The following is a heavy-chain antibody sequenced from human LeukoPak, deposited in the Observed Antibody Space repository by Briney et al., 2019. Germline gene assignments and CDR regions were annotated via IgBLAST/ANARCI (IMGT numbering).Heavy chain of an antibody. V-gene: IGHV3-64*01. D-gene: IGHD5-12*01. CDR3: ARDMERIVAPPV. CDR2: ISSNGGST. J-gene: IGHJ3*01. Sequence: GGSLRLSCAASGFTFSSYAMHWVRQAPGKGLEYVSAISSNGGSTYYANSVKGRFTISRDNSKNTLYLQMGSLRAEDTAVYYCARDMERIVAPPVWGQGTMVTVSS. CDR1: GFTFSSYA.